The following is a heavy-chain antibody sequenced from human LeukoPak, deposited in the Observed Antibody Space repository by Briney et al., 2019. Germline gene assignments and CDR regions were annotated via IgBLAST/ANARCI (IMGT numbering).Heavy chain of an antibody. J-gene: IGHJ5*02. Sequence: GGSLRLSCAASGFTFSSYAMSWVRQAPGKGLEWVSTITAGGRGATYYADSVKGRFTMSRHRSTRTLSLQMNRLRVGDTGVYYCAELHGRINWFDPWGQGTLVTVSS. D-gene: IGHD2-21*01. CDR3: AELHGRINWFDP. CDR1: GFTFSSYA. V-gene: IGHV3-23*01. CDR2: ITAGGRGAT.